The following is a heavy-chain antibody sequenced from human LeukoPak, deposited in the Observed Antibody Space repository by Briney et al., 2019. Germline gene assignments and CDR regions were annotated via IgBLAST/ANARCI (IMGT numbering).Heavy chain of an antibody. Sequence: GGSLRLSCAASGFTFSSYEVNWVRQAPGKGLEWVSYISSSGSTIYYADSVKGRFTISRDNAKNSLYLQMNSLRAEDTAVYYCAELGINMIGGVWGKGTTVTISS. CDR1: GFTFSSYE. J-gene: IGHJ6*04. CDR2: ISSSGSTI. D-gene: IGHD3-10*02. CDR3: AELGINMIGGV. V-gene: IGHV3-48*03.